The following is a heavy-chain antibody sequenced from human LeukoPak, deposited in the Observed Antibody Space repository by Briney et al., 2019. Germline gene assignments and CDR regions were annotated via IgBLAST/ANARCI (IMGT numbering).Heavy chain of an antibody. CDR2: INHSGST. J-gene: IGHJ6*02. D-gene: IGHD5-12*01. CDR1: GGSFSGYY. Sequence: SETLSLTCAVYGGSFSGYYWSWIRQPPGKGLEWIGEINHSGSTNYNPSLKSRVTISVDTSKNQFSLKLGSVTAADTALYYCASSEAPITPPPYGMGVWGQGTKVTVSS. V-gene: IGHV4-34*01. CDR3: ASSEAPITPPPYGMGV.